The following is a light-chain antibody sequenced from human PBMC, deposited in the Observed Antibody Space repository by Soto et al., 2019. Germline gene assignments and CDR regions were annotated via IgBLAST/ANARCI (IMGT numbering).Light chain of an antibody. J-gene: IGLJ2*01. CDR1: SSDVGGYNY. CDR3: SSYTSSSTLGV. Sequence: QSALTQPASVSGSPGQSITISCTGTSSDVGGYNYVSWYQQHPGKAPKLMIYEVSNRPSGVSNRFSGSKSGNTASLTISGLQAEEEDDYYCSSYTSSSTLGVFGGGTKLTVL. CDR2: EVS. V-gene: IGLV2-14*01.